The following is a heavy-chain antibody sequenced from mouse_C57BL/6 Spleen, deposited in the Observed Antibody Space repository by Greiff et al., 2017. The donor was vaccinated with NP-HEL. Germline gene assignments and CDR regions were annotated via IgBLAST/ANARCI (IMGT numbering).Heavy chain of an antibody. CDR1: GFTFSDYG. J-gene: IGHJ2*01. CDR3: ARPGAMVYYFDY. Sequence: VQLKESGGGLVKPGGSLKLSCAASGFTFSDYGMHWVRQAPEKGLEWVAYISSGSSTIYYADTVKGRFTISRDNAKNTLFLQMTSLRSEDTAMYYCARPGAMVYYFDYWGQGTTLTVSS. CDR2: ISSGSSTI. D-gene: IGHD1-1*02. V-gene: IGHV5-17*01.